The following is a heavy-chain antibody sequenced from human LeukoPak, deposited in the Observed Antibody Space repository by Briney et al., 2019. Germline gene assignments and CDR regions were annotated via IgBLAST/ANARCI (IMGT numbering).Heavy chain of an antibody. D-gene: IGHD3-3*01. V-gene: IGHV1-46*01. CDR3: ARGPHRRTYDRDNWFDP. CDR1: GYTFTTYY. CDR2: INPNSGST. J-gene: IGHJ5*02. Sequence: GASVKVSCKASGYTFTTYYLHWVRQAPGQGLEWMGIINPNSGSTSYAQKFLGRVAMTRDMSTTTVYMELSSLRSEDTAVYYCARGPHRRTYDRDNWFDPWGQGTLVTVSS.